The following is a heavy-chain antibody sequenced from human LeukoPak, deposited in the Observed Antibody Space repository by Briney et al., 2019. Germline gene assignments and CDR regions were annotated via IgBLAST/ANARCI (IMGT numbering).Heavy chain of an antibody. J-gene: IGHJ3*02. V-gene: IGHV3-23*01. Sequence: GGSLRLSCAASGFTFSSYAMSWVRQAPGKGLEWVSAISGSGGSTYYADSVKGRFTISRDNSKNTLYLQMNSLRAEDTAVYYCAKIYCSSTSCSSIGAFDIWGQGTMVTVSS. CDR1: GFTFSSYA. CDR3: AKIYCSSTSCSSIGAFDI. CDR2: ISGSGGST. D-gene: IGHD2-2*01.